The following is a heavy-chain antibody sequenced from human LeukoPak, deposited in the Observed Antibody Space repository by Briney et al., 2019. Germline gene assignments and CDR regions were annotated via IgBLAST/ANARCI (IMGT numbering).Heavy chain of an antibody. D-gene: IGHD3-22*01. CDR3: ARAYYYDSSGPKPPDY. V-gene: IGHV3-48*01. Sequence: PGGSLRLSCAASGFTFSSYSMNWVRQAPGKGLERVSYISSSSSTIYYADSVKGRFTISRDNAKNSLYLQMNSLRAEDTAVYYCARAYYYDSSGPKPPDYWGQGTLVTVSS. CDR1: GFTFSSYS. J-gene: IGHJ4*02. CDR2: ISSSSSTI.